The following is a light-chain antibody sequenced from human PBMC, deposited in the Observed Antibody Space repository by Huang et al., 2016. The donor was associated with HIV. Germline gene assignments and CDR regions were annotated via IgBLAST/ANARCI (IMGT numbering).Light chain of an antibody. Sequence: DIEMTQSPDSLTVSLGARAIINCKSSQAVLKNSNKKNYLAWSQQRPGQPPKVLIYWASSRESGVPDRFSGSGSGTDFNLTISSLQPEDLAVYYCQQYYSPPYTFGQGTRLEI. CDR1: QAVLKNSNKKNY. J-gene: IGKJ2*01. V-gene: IGKV4-1*01. CDR2: WAS. CDR3: QQYYSPPYT.